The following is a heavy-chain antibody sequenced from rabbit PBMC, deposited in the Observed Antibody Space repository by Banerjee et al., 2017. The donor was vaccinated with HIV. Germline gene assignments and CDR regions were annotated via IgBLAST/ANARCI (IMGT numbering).Heavy chain of an antibody. V-gene: IGHV1S45*01. J-gene: IGHJ4*01. CDR3: ARGDAGYAGYIYPFNL. D-gene: IGHD7-1*01. CDR2: IYAGSSGDT. CDR1: GFSFSSSYY. Sequence: QEQLEESGGDLVKPEGSLTLTCTASGFSFSSSYYMCWVRQAPGKGLEWIACIYAGSSGDTYYASWAKGRFTITKTSSTTVTLQMTSLTAADTATYFCARGDAGYAGYIYPFNLWGPGTLVTVS.